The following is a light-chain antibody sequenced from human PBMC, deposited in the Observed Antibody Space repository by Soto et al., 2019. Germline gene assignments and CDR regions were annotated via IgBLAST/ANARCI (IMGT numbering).Light chain of an antibody. CDR2: SAS. CDR1: QSVSSN. CDR3: QQYNNWPNT. Sequence: EIVMTQSPATLSVSPGERATLSCRASQSVSSNLAWYQQKPGQAPRLLFYSASTRATGIPARFSGSGSGTEFTLTISSLQSEDFAVYYCQQYNNWPNTFGQGTKLEIK. V-gene: IGKV3-15*01. J-gene: IGKJ2*01.